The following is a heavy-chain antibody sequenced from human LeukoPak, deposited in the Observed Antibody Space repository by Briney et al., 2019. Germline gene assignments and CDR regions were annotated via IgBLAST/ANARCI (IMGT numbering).Heavy chain of an antibody. Sequence: SETLSLTCTVSGYSITSGYYWDWIRQPPGKELEWIGYIYYSGSTNYNPSLKSRVTISVDTSKNQFSLKLSSVTAADTAVYYCARDLPTSGSFDYWGQGTLVTVSS. V-gene: IGHV4-61*01. D-gene: IGHD3-10*01. CDR3: ARDLPTSGSFDY. J-gene: IGHJ4*02. CDR2: IYYSGST. CDR1: GYSITSGYY.